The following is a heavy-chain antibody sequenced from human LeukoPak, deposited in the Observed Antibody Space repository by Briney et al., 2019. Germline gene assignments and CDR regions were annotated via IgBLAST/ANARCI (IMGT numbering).Heavy chain of an antibody. CDR3: ASFPVVVVAATVDY. D-gene: IGHD2-15*01. CDR2: IYYSGST. Sequence: PSETLSLTCPVSGGSISSYYWSWIRQPPGKGLEWIGYIYYSGSTNYNPSLKSRVTISVDTSKNQFSLKLSSVTAADTAVYYCASFPVVVVAATVDYWGQGTLVTVSS. V-gene: IGHV4-59*08. CDR1: GGSISSYY. J-gene: IGHJ4*02.